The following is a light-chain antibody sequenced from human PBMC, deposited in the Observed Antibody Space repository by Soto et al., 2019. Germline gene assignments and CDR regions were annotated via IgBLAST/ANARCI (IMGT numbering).Light chain of an antibody. CDR2: AVR. CDR3: SSYTSSSTLVV. V-gene: IGLV2-14*03. Sequence: QSVLTQPASVSGSHGQSITISCTGTSSDIGGYDYVSWYQQHPGRAPKLMIYAVRNRPSGVSDRFSGSRSGNTASLRISGLQAEDEADYYCSSYTSSSTLVVFGGGTKVTVL. J-gene: IGLJ2*01. CDR1: SSDIGGYDY.